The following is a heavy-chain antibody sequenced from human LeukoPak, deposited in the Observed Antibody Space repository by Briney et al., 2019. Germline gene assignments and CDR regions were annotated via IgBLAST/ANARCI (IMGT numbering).Heavy chain of an antibody. CDR2: ISSSSSYI. V-gene: IGHV3-21*01. J-gene: IGHJ4*02. CDR1: GFTFSSYS. Sequence: GGSLRLSCAASGFTFSSYSMNWVRQAPGKGLEWVSSISSSSSYIYYADSVKGRFTISRDNAKNSLYLQMNSLRAEDTAVYYCARGLWRSPNFDYWGQGTLVTVSS. CDR3: ARGLWRSPNFDY. D-gene: IGHD1-1*01.